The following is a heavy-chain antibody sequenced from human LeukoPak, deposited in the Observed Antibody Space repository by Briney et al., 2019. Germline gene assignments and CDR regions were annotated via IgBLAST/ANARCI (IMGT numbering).Heavy chain of an antibody. J-gene: IGHJ4*02. CDR1: GFTFSNYA. V-gene: IGHV3-64*01. CDR2: ISRNGDST. D-gene: IGHD6-19*01. CDR3: ARGHHSSGWYANDY. Sequence: GGSLRLSCAASGFTFSNYAMHWVRQAPGKGLEYVSAISRNGDSTYYANSVKGRFTISRDNSKNTLYLQMGSLRAEDMAVYYCARGHHSSGWYANDYWGQGTLVTVSS.